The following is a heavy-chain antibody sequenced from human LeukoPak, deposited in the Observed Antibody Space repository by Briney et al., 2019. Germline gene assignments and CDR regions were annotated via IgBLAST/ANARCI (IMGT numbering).Heavy chain of an antibody. CDR3: ATSPPLDYSWSYERLDF. Sequence: PGRSLRLSCAASGFTFSTYDMHWVRQAPGKGLEWVAIISYDGINKYYADSVKGRFTISRDNSKNPLYLQTNSLRTEDTAVYYFATSPPLDYSWSYERLDFWGQGTLVTVSS. V-gene: IGHV3-30-3*01. CDR2: ISYDGINK. J-gene: IGHJ4*02. CDR1: GFTFSTYD. D-gene: IGHD1-26*01.